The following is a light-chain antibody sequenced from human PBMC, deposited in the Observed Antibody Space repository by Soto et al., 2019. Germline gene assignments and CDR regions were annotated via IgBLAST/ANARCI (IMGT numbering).Light chain of an antibody. CDR3: AVWDDMLNGPV. CDR1: SSDVGGYNY. CDR2: EVS. V-gene: IGLV2-14*01. J-gene: IGLJ3*02. Sequence: QSALTQPASVSGSPGQSITISCTGTSSDVGGYNYVSWYQQHPGKAPKLMIYEVSNRPSGVSNRFSGSKSGNTASLTISGLQAEDDADYYCAVWDDMLNGPVFGGGTKLTVL.